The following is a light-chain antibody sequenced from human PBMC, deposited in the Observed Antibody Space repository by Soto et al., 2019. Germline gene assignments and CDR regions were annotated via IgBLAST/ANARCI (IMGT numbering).Light chain of an antibody. V-gene: IGKV3-20*01. J-gene: IGKJ4*01. CDR3: QQYGSSPYT. CDR2: AAS. CDR1: QSVTSGY. Sequence: EIVLTQSPATLSSFPGDRVTLSCRASQSVTSGYLAWYQQIPGQVPRLLVYAASTRATGIPDRFSGGGSGTDFTLTIHRLEPEDFAVYYCQQYGSSPYTFGGGTKVQI.